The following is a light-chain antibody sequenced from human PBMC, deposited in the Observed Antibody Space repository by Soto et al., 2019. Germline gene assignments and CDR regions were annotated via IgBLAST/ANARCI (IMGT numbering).Light chain of an antibody. CDR2: AAS. Sequence: IRXSQSPSSXAXSXXDXXXITFRASQGISNYLAWYQQKPGKVPKLLIYAASTLQSGVPSRFSGSGSGTDFTLTISSLQPEDVATYYCQKYNSAPWTFGQGTKVDNK. J-gene: IGKJ1*01. CDR1: QGISNY. CDR3: QKYNSAPWT. V-gene: IGKV1-27*01.